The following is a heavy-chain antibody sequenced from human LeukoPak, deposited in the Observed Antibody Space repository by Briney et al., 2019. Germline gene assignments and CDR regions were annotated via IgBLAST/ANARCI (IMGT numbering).Heavy chain of an antibody. J-gene: IGHJ4*02. CDR3: AREVTPISGVPPCFDY. CDR2: ISSSSSYI. D-gene: IGHD4-11*01. Sequence: PGGSLRLSCAASGFTFSSYSMNWVRQAPGKGLEWVSSISSSSSYIYYADSVKGRFTISRDNAKNSLYLQMNSLRAEDTAVYYCAREVTPISGVPPCFDYWGQGTLVTVSS. V-gene: IGHV3-21*01. CDR1: GFTFSSYS.